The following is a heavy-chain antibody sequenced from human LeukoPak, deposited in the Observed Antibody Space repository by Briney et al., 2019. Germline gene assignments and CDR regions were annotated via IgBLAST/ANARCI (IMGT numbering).Heavy chain of an antibody. CDR3: ARDFADILTGYYTFAMDV. V-gene: IGHV4-39*07. CDR2: IYYSGST. J-gene: IGHJ6*02. CDR1: GGSISSSSYY. Sequence: SETLSLTCTVSGGSISSSSYYWGWIRQPPGKGLEWIGSIYYSGSTYYNPSLKSRVTISVDTSKNQFSLKLSSVTAADTAVYYCARDFADILTGYYTFAMDVWGQGTTVTVSS. D-gene: IGHD3-9*01.